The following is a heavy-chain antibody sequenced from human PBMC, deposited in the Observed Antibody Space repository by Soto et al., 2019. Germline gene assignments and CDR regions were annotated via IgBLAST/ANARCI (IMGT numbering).Heavy chain of an antibody. CDR2: IIPIFGTA. V-gene: IGHV1-69*01. D-gene: IGHD5-18*01. CDR1: GGTFSSYA. J-gene: IGHJ5*02. CDR3: AYPRATRGYSYGA. Sequence: QVQLVQSGAEVTKPGSSVKVSCKASGGTFSSYAISWVRQAPGQGLAWLGGIIPIFGTANYAQKFQGRVTITAEESTSTAYMELSSLRSDDTDVYYCAYPRATRGYSYGAWGQGTLVTVSS.